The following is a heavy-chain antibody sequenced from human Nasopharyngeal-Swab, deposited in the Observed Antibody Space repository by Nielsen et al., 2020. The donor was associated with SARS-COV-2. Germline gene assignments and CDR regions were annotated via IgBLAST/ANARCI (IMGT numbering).Heavy chain of an antibody. J-gene: IGHJ3*02. D-gene: IGHD5/OR15-5a*01. V-gene: IGHV3-21*01. CDR3: ARKVVVSAAFDS. CDR1: GFTFSSYS. Sequence: GEALKISWAASGFTFSSYSMNWVRQAPGKGLEWVSSISSSSSYIYYADSVKGRFTISRDNAKNSLYLQMNSLRAEDTAVYYCARKVVVSAAFDSWGQGTMVTVSS. CDR2: ISSSSSYI.